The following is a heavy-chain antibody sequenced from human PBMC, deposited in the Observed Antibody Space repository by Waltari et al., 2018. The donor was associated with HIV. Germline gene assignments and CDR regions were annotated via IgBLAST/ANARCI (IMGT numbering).Heavy chain of an antibody. V-gene: IGHV3-30*03. J-gene: IGHJ4*02. D-gene: IGHD3-22*01. Sequence: QVQMVESEGGVVQPGRSLRLSCVASGFTFSSYGMHWVRQPPGKGLEWVALIASDGSTRYYADSVKGRFTISRDTSKNTLYLQLNSLRAEDTAVYYCARWSGTFPYYFLDYWGQGTLLTVSS. CDR1: GFTFSSYG. CDR3: ARWSGTFPYYFLDY. CDR2: IASDGSTR.